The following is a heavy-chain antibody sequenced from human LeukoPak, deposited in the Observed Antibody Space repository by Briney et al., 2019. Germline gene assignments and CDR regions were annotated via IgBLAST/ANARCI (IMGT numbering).Heavy chain of an antibody. D-gene: IGHD6-13*01. Sequence: GGSLRLSCAASGFTFSSYAMHWVRQAPGKGLEWVAVISYDGSNKYYADSVKGRFTISRDNSKNTLYLEMNSLRAEDTAVYYCARDGQLDLDYWGQGTLVTVSS. J-gene: IGHJ4*02. CDR2: ISYDGSNK. CDR3: ARDGQLDLDY. CDR1: GFTFSSYA. V-gene: IGHV3-30-3*01.